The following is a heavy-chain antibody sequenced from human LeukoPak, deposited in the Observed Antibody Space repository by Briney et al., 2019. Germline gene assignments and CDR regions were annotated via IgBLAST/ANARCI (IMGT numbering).Heavy chain of an antibody. Sequence: PGGSLRLSCLTSGFTLSTNAMSWVRQAPGKGLEWISGISGSGASTYYADSVKGRFTISRDDSRNTLYLQMNSLRAEDTALYYCAKDTAGQLATRLDPWGQGTLVTVSS. CDR2: ISGSGAST. D-gene: IGHD6-6*01. CDR1: GFTLSTNA. J-gene: IGHJ5*02. V-gene: IGHV3-23*01. CDR3: AKDTAGQLATRLDP.